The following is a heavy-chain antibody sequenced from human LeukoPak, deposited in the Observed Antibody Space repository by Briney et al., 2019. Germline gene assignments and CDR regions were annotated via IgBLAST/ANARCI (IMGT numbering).Heavy chain of an antibody. V-gene: IGHV4-59*01. Sequence: SETLSLTCTVSGGSISSYYWSRIRQPPGKGLEWIGYIYYSGSTKYNPSLKSRVTISVDTSKNQFSLKLSSVTAADTAVYYCARVKIRGGVTIFKEYHYMDVWGKGTTVTVSS. J-gene: IGHJ6*03. CDR1: GGSISSYY. D-gene: IGHD3-3*01. CDR3: ARVKIRGGVTIFKEYHYMDV. CDR2: IYYSGST.